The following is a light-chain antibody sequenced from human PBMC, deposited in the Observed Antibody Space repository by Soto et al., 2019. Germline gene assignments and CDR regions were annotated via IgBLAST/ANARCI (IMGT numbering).Light chain of an antibody. J-gene: IGKJ5*01. V-gene: IGKV3-15*01. CDR3: HQYDNWPKT. CDR2: GAS. CDR1: QSVSSS. Sequence: EIVLTQSPGTLSLSPGERAALSRRASQSVSSSFLAWYQQKPGQAPRLLIYGASTRATGIPARFSGSGSGTEFTLTISSLQSEDFAVYYCHQYDNWPKTFGQGTRLEI.